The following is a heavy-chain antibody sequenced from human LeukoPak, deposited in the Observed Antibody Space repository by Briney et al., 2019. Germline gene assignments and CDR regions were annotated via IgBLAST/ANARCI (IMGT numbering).Heavy chain of an antibody. CDR2: INHSGST. Sequence: PSETLSLTCAVYGGSFSGYYWSWIRQPPGKGLEWIGEINHSGSTNYNPSLKSRVTISVDTSKNQFSLKLSSVTAADTAVYYCARGHHRAYYYGSGSYPLFDYWGQGTLVTVSS. J-gene: IGHJ4*02. CDR1: GGSFSGYY. CDR3: ARGHHRAYYYGSGSYPLFDY. V-gene: IGHV4-34*01. D-gene: IGHD3-10*01.